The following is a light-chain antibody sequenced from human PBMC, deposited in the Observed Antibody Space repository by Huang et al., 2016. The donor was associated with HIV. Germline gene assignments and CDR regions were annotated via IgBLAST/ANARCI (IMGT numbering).Light chain of an antibody. Sequence: DIQMTQSPSSLSASVGDTVSITCRARQTISKSLNWYRQKPGEAPDLLIYAAANLQRGVPSRFSGSGSGTDFTLTITSLQTEDFATYYCQQTYTTPLTFGGGTKVAI. J-gene: IGKJ4*01. CDR3: QQTYTTPLT. CDR2: AAA. V-gene: IGKV1-39*01. CDR1: QTISKS.